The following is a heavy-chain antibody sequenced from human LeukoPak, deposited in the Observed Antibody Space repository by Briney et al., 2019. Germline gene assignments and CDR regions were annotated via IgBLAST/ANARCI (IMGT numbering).Heavy chain of an antibody. Sequence: PGGSLRLSCAASGFTFSSYAMSWVRQAPGKGLGWVSAISGSGGSTYYADSVKGRFTISRDNSKNTLYLQMNSLRAEDTAVYYCAKAGSGSYYNNWFDPWGQGTLVTASS. V-gene: IGHV3-23*01. CDR1: GFTFSSYA. J-gene: IGHJ5*02. CDR2: ISGSGGST. CDR3: AKAGSGSYYNNWFDP. D-gene: IGHD3-10*01.